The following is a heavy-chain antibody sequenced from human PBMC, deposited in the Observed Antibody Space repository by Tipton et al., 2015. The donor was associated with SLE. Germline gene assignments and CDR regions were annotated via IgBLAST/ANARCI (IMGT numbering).Heavy chain of an antibody. V-gene: IGHV4-34*01. J-gene: IGHJ4*02. CDR3: ARANYYGSGRQDY. CDR1: GGSISGYY. Sequence: TLSLTCTVSGGSISGYYWSWIRQPPGKGLEWIGEINHSGSTNYNPSLKSRVTISVDTSKNQFSLKLSSVTAADTAVYYCARANYYGSGRQDYWGQGTLVTVSS. CDR2: INHSGST. D-gene: IGHD3-10*01.